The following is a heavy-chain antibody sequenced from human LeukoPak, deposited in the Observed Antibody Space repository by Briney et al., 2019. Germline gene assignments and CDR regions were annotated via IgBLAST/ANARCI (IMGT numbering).Heavy chain of an antibody. D-gene: IGHD4-11*01. J-gene: IGHJ4*02. Sequence: ASVKVSCKVSGFLFTGQFIHWVRQAPGQGIEWMGWVKPKSGGTSYGQKFQGRVTLTRDTSINTAYMELSRLRSDDTAVYYCARLVYSNFVKWGQGTLVTVSS. CDR2: VKPKSGGT. V-gene: IGHV1-2*02. CDR1: GFLFTGQF. CDR3: ARLVYSNFVK.